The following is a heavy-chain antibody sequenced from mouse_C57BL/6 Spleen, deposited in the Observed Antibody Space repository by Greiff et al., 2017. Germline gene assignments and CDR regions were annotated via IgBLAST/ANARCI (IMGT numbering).Heavy chain of an antibody. D-gene: IGHD2-4*01. CDR1: GFTFSSYG. Sequence: EVMLVESGGDLVKPGGSLKLSCAASGFTFSSYGMSWVRQTPDKRLEWVATISSGGSYTYYPDSVKGRFTISRDNAKNTLYLQMSSLKSEDTAMYYCARQESIYYEGPYFDYWGQGTTLTVSS. J-gene: IGHJ2*01. CDR2: ISSGGSYT. CDR3: ARQESIYYEGPYFDY. V-gene: IGHV5-6*02.